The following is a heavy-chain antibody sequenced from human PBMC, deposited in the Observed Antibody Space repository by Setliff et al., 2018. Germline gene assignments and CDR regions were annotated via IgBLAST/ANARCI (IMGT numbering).Heavy chain of an antibody. J-gene: IGHJ2*01. V-gene: IGHV1-8*03. CDR3: ARGRASGGYFEVWYSDL. CDR2: MDPNSGNT. Sequence: GASVKVSCKASGYTFTDFGINWVRQAPGQGLEWVGWMDPNSGNTAYGRKFQDRVTITRNTSISTAYMELSSLRSEDTAVYYCARGRASGGYFEVWYSDLWGRGTLVTVSS. D-gene: IGHD3-22*01. CDR1: GYTFTDFG.